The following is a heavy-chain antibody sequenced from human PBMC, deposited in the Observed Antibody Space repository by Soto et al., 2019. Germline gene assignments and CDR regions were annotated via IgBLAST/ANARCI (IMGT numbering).Heavy chain of an antibody. D-gene: IGHD6-13*01. Sequence: QVQLVESGGGVVQPGRSLRLSCAASGFTFSSYGMHWVRQAPGKGLEWVAVISYDGSNKYYADSVKGRFTISRDNSKNTLYLQMNSLRAEDTAVYYCAKGLVGSSREIDYWGQGTLVTVSS. J-gene: IGHJ4*02. V-gene: IGHV3-30*18. CDR2: ISYDGSNK. CDR1: GFTFSSYG. CDR3: AKGLVGSSREIDY.